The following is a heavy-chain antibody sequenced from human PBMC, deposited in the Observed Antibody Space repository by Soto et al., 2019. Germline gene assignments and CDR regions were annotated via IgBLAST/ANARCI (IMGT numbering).Heavy chain of an antibody. D-gene: IGHD4-17*01. Sequence: QLRLQESGPGLVRPSETLSLTCTVSGDSISTSNYYWGWIRQPPGEGLEWIGHIFYSGGTYYNPSLKSRVTISVDTSKNQCSLKLSSITAADTSVYFCARRGGGDYLFDSWGQGMLVTVSS. CDR2: IFYSGGT. CDR1: GDSISTSNYY. V-gene: IGHV4-39*01. CDR3: ARRGGGDYLFDS. J-gene: IGHJ4*02.